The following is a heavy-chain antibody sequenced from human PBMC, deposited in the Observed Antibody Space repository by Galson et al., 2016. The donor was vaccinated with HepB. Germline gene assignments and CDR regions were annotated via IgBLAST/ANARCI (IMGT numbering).Heavy chain of an antibody. D-gene: IGHD3-9*01. J-gene: IGHJ5*02. CDR1: GGSISSSSKY. V-gene: IGHV4-39*01. CDR3: AIHYDILTGWFDP. CDR2: IYYSGST. Sequence: ETLSLTCTVSGGSISSSSKYWGWIRQPPGKGLEWIGNIYYSGSTYYNPSLKSRVTISVDTSKNQFSLRLSSVTAAYTAVYYCAIHYDILTGWFDPWGQGTLVTVSS.